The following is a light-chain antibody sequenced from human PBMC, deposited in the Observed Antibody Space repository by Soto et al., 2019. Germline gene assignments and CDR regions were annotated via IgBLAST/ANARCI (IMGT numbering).Light chain of an antibody. CDR3: QQYGSSPPIT. V-gene: IGKV3-20*01. J-gene: IGKJ5*01. CDR1: QSVSSSS. Sequence: EIVLTQSPSTLSLSPGERATLSCRASQSVSSSSLAWYQQKPGQAPRLLIYGASSRATGIPDRFSGSGSGTDFTLTISRLEPEDFAVYYCQQYGSSPPITFGQGTRLEIK. CDR2: GAS.